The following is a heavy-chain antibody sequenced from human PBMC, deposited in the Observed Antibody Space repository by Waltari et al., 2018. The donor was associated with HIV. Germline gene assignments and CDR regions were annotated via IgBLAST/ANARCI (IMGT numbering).Heavy chain of an antibody. Sequence: QVQLVESGGGVVQPGRSLRRSCAASGFTFSSYGLHWVRQAPGKGLEWVAVIWYDGSNKYYADSVKGRFTISRDNSKNTLYLQMNSLRAEDTAVYYCARDGGVGELLGGMDVWGQGTTVTVSS. J-gene: IGHJ6*02. D-gene: IGHD3-10*01. CDR1: GFTFSSYG. CDR3: ARDGGVGELLGGMDV. CDR2: IWYDGSNK. V-gene: IGHV3-33*01.